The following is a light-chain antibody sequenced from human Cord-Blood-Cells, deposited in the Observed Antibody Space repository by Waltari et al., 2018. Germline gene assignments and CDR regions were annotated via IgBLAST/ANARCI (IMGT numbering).Light chain of an antibody. V-gene: IGKV3-15*01. Sequence: IVMTQSPATLSVSPGERATLSCRASQSVSSNLAWYQQKPGQAPRLLIYGASTRATGIPARFSVSGSGTEFTLTISSLQSEDFAVYYCQQYNNWPPFTFGPGTKVDIK. CDR1: QSVSSN. CDR2: GAS. CDR3: QQYNNWPPFT. J-gene: IGKJ3*01.